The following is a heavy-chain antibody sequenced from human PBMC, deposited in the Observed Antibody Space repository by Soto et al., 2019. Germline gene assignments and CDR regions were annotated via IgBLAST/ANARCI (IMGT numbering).Heavy chain of an antibody. CDR3: ARGGTQLERLTGWFDP. CDR2: ISSSSSTI. D-gene: IGHD1-1*01. CDR1: GFTFSSYS. J-gene: IGHJ5*02. Sequence: EVQLVESGGGLVQPGGSLRLSCAASGFTFSSYSMNWVRQAPGKGLEWVSYISSSSSTIYYADSVKGRFTISRDNAKNSLYLQMNSLRDEDTAVYYCARGGTQLERLTGWFDPWGQGTLVTVSS. V-gene: IGHV3-48*02.